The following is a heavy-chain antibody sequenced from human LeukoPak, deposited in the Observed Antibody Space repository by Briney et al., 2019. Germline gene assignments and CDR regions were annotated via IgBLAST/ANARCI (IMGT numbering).Heavy chain of an antibody. Sequence: GGSLRLSCAASGFTFSSYAMSWVRQAPGKGLECVSSISGSGGSTNHADSVKGRFTIFRDNSKNILYLQMNSLSAEDTAVYYCAKGSLGSWYFFDSWGQGTLVTVSS. CDR3: AKGSLGSWYFFDS. D-gene: IGHD6-13*01. V-gene: IGHV3-23*01. CDR2: ISGSGGST. J-gene: IGHJ4*02. CDR1: GFTFSSYA.